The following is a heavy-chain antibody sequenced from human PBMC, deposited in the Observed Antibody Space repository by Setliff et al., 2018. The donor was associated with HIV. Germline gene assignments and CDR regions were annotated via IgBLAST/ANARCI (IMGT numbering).Heavy chain of an antibody. CDR1: GGSISNQY. V-gene: IGHV4-59*11. CDR3: ARLRVSISSQTFDH. D-gene: IGHD3-10*01. CDR2: TYYSGTT. Sequence: SETLSLTCTVYGGSISNQYWSWIRQPQGKGMEWIGYTYYSGTTHYNPSLKSRVAMSVDTSKNKYSLDLTSVTPADTAVYYCARLRVSISSQTFDHWGQGILVTVSS. J-gene: IGHJ4*02.